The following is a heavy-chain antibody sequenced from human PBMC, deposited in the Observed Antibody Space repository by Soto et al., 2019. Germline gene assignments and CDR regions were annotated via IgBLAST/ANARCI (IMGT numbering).Heavy chain of an antibody. V-gene: IGHV1-69*01. CDR1: GGTFSSYA. CDR3: AREWELLPTFGSIFDY. Sequence: QVQLVQSGAEVKKPGSSVKVSCKASGGTFSSYAISWVRQAPGQGLEWMGGIIPIFGTANYAQKFQGRVTITADEPKSTAYKELSRLRSEDTAVYYCAREWELLPTFGSIFDYWGQGTLVTVS. J-gene: IGHJ4*02. CDR2: IIPIFGTA. D-gene: IGHD1-26*01.